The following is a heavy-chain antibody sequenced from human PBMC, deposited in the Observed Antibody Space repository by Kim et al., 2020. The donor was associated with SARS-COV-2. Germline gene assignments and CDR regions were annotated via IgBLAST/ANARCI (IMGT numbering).Heavy chain of an antibody. J-gene: IGHJ6*02. Sequence: ASVKVSCKASGYTFTSYGISWVRQAPGQGLEWMGWISAYNGNTNYAQKLQGRVTMTTDTSTSTAYMELRSLRSDDTAVYYCARDLVVVPAARNYYYYGMDVWGQGTTVTVSS. CDR3: ARDLVVVPAARNYYYYGMDV. V-gene: IGHV1-18*01. CDR1: GYTFTSYG. CDR2: ISAYNGNT. D-gene: IGHD2-2*01.